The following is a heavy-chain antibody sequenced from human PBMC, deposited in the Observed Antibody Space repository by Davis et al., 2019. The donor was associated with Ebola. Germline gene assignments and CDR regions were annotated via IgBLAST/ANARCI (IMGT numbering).Heavy chain of an antibody. CDR2: INPSGGST. J-gene: IGHJ6*02. CDR3: AREELVVVVAATEFYYYYGMDV. V-gene: IGHV1-46*01. D-gene: IGHD2-15*01. CDR1: GYTFTSYY. Sequence: ASLKVSCKASGYTFTSYYMHWVRQAPGQGLEWMGIINPSGGSTSYAQKFQGRVTMTRDTSTSTVYMELSSLRSEDTAVYYCAREELVVVVAATEFYYYYGMDVWGQGTTVTVSS.